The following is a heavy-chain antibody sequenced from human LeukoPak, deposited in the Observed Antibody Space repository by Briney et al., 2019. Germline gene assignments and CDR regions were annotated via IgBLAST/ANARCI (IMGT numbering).Heavy chain of an antibody. Sequence: GGSLRLSCAASGFTFSSYAMSWVRQAPGKGLEWVSAISGSGGSTYYADSVKGRFTISRDNSKNTLYLQMNSLRAEDAAVYYCAKTYDYYDSSGNPYYWGQGTLVTVSS. CDR2: ISGSGGST. D-gene: IGHD3-22*01. V-gene: IGHV3-23*01. J-gene: IGHJ4*02. CDR1: GFTFSSYA. CDR3: AKTYDYYDSSGNPYY.